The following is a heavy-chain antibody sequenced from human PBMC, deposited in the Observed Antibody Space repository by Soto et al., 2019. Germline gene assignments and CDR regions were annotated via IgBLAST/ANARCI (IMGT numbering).Heavy chain of an antibody. CDR2: INPNSGGT. V-gene: IGHV1-2*04. CDR1: GYTFTGYY. J-gene: IGHJ5*02. D-gene: IGHD1-26*01. CDR3: ARGVGSYGLEWFHP. Sequence: QEELVQSGAEVKKPGASVKVSCKASGYTFTGYYMHWVRQAPGQGLEWMGWINPNSGGTNYAQKFQGWVTMTRDTSISTAYMELSRLRSDDTAVYYCARGVGSYGLEWFHPWGQGTLVTVSS.